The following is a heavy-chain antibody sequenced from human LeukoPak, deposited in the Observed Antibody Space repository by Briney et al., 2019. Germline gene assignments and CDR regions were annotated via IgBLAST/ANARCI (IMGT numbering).Heavy chain of an antibody. V-gene: IGHV1-18*01. CDR1: VYTFASYG. CDR2: ISAYNGNT. D-gene: IGHD1-26*01. Sequence: ASVKVSCKASVYTFASYGISWVRQAPGQGLEWMGWISAYNGNTNYAQKLQGRVTMTTDTSTGTAYMELRSLRSDDTAVYYCARQNVGATTDYWGQGTLVTVSS. CDR3: ARQNVGATTDY. J-gene: IGHJ4*02.